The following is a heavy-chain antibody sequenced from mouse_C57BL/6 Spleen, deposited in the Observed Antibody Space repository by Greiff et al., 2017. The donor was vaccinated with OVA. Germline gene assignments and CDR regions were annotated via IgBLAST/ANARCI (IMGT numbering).Heavy chain of an antibody. V-gene: IGHV3-6*01. CDR3: ARDRGDGYSY. CDR2: ISYDGSN. J-gene: IGHJ2*01. Sequence: EVKLLESGPGLVKPSQSLSLTCSVTGYSITSGYYWNWIRQFPGNKLEWMGYISYDGSNNYNPSLKNRISITRDTSKNQFFLKLNSVTTEDTATYYCARDRGDGYSYWGQGTTLTVSS. CDR1: GYSITSGYY. D-gene: IGHD2-3*01.